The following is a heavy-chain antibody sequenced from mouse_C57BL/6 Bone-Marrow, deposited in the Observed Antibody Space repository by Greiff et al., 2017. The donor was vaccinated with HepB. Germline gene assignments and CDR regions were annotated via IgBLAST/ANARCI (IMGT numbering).Heavy chain of an antibody. Sequence: EVKLQESGPGLVKPSQSLSLTCSVTGYSITSGYYWNWIRQFPGNKLEWMGYISYDGSNNYNPSLKNRISITRDTSKNQFFLKLNSVTTEDTATYYWAREGGGDYWGQGTTLTVSS. J-gene: IGHJ2*01. CDR3: AREGGGDY. V-gene: IGHV3-6*01. CDR2: ISYDGSN. CDR1: GYSITSGYY.